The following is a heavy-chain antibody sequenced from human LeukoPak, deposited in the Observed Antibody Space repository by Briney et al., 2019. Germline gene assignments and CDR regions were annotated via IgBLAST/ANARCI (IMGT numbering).Heavy chain of an antibody. D-gene: IGHD6-19*01. CDR3: ARDLLHSSGWDY. CDR1: GGSFSGYY. Sequence: PSETLSLTCAVYGGSFSGYYWSWIRQPPGKGLEWIGEINHSGSANYNPSLKSRVTISVDTSKNQFSLKLRSVTAADTAVYYCARDLLHSSGWDYWGQGTLVTVSS. CDR2: INHSGSA. V-gene: IGHV4-34*01. J-gene: IGHJ4*02.